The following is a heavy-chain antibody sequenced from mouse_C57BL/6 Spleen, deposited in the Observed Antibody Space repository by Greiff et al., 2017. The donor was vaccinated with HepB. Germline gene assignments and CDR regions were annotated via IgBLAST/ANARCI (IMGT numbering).Heavy chain of an antibody. CDR3: ARIDPYDYDDEGYAMDY. Sequence: EVQLQQSGAELVKPGASVKLSCTASGFNIKDYYMHWVKQRTEQGLEWIGRIDPEDGETKYAPKFQGKATITADTSSNTAYLQLSSLTSEDTAVYYGARIDPYDYDDEGYAMDYWGQGTSVTVSS. CDR2: IDPEDGET. J-gene: IGHJ4*01. V-gene: IGHV14-2*01. D-gene: IGHD2-4*01. CDR1: GFNIKDYY.